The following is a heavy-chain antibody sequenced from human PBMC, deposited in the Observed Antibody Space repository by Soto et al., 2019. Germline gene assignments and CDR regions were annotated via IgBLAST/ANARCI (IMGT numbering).Heavy chain of an antibody. J-gene: IGHJ6*02. CDR1: GFTFNIYA. D-gene: IGHD4-17*01. Sequence: GGSLRLSCAASGFTFNIYALHWVRQAPGKGLEWVAVISFDGTKKYYSDSAKGRFTISRDNLKNTLYLQMNNLRVEDAALYFCAREDDYGYRYINYGLDVWGQGTTVTVSS. CDR2: ISFDGTKK. V-gene: IGHV3-30-3*01. CDR3: AREDDYGYRYINYGLDV.